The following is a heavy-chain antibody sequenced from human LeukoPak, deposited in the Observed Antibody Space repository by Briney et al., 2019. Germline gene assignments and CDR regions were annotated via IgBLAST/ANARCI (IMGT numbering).Heavy chain of an antibody. CDR3: ARDPYCSGGTCYPAPYYGMDV. CDR1: GFTVSNNY. CDR2: IYSGGST. V-gene: IGHV3-66*01. D-gene: IGHD2-15*01. J-gene: IGHJ6*02. Sequence: GGSLRLSCAASGFTVSNNYMSWVRQAPGKGLEWVSVIYSGGSTYYADSVKGRFTISRDNSKNTLYLQMNSLRAEDTAVYYCARDPYCSGGTCYPAPYYGMDVWGQGTTVTVSS.